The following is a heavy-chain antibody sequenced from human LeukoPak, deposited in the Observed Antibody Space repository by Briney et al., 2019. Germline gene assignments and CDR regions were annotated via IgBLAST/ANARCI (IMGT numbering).Heavy chain of an antibody. V-gene: IGHV4-31*03. J-gene: IGHJ4*02. Sequence: PSETLSLTCTVSGGSISSGGYYWSWIRQHPGKGLEWIGYIFYSGNTYYNPSLKSRLTISVDTSKNQFSLKLSSVTAADTAVYYCSRYGDEFDYWSQGTLVTVSP. CDR3: SRYGDEFDY. D-gene: IGHD4-17*01. CDR1: GGSISSGGYY. CDR2: IFYSGNT.